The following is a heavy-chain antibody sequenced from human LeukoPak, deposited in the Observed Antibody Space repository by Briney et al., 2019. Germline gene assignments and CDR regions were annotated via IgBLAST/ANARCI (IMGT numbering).Heavy chain of an antibody. CDR3: AKDRYSGYDRVTFDI. CDR2: ISYDGSHK. V-gene: IGHV3-30*18. CDR1: GFTFSSYG. Sequence: PGRSLRLSCAASGFTFSSYGMHWVRQAPGKGLEWVAVISYDGSHKYYADSVKGRFTISRDNSKNTLYLQMNSLRAEDTAVYYCAKDRYSGYDRVTFDIWGQGTMVTVSS. J-gene: IGHJ3*02. D-gene: IGHD5-12*01.